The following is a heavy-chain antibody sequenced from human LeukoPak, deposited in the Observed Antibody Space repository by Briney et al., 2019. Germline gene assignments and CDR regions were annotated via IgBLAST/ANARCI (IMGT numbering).Heavy chain of an antibody. J-gene: IGHJ3*02. Sequence: GASVKVSCKASGYTFTAYYIHWVRQAPGQGLEWMGWINPNSGGTNYAQKFQGRVTMTRDTSISTAYMELSRLRSDDTAVYYCASYYDILTGYYSVHAFDIWGQGTMVTVSS. CDR3: ASYYDILTGYYSVHAFDI. CDR1: GYTFTAYY. CDR2: INPNSGGT. V-gene: IGHV1-2*02. D-gene: IGHD3-9*01.